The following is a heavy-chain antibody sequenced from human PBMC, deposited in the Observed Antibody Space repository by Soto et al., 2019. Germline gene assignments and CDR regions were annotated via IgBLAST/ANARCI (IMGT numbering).Heavy chain of an antibody. Sequence: SETLSLTCTVSGYSISSSKWWGWIRQPPGKGLEWIGYIYYSGSTNYNPSLKSRVTISVDTSKNQFSLKLSSVTAADTAVYYCARRWGRTFDYWGQGTLVTVSS. CDR1: GYSISSSKW. V-gene: IGHV4-28*01. CDR3: ARRWGRTFDY. D-gene: IGHD1-26*01. J-gene: IGHJ4*02. CDR2: IYYSGST.